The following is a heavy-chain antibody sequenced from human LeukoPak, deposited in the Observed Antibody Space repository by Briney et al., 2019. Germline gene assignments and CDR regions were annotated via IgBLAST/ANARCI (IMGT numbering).Heavy chain of an antibody. V-gene: IGHV5-51*01. D-gene: IGHD5-18*01. CDR3: ARRHKRGAYSYGVDY. J-gene: IGHJ4*02. CDR1: EYSFTNYW. Sequence: GESLKISCKGSEYSFTNYWIAWMRQMPGKGLEWMGIIYPGDSDTRYSPSFQGQVTISADKSISTAYLQWNSLKASDTAMYYCARRHKRGAYSYGVDYWGQGTLVTVSS. CDR2: IYPGDSDT.